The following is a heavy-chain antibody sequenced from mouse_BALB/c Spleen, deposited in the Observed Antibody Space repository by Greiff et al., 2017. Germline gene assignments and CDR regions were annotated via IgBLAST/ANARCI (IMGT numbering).Heavy chain of an antibody. V-gene: IGHV5-6-3*01. CDR1: GFTFSSYG. D-gene: IGHD1-1*01. J-gene: IGHJ3*01. Sequence: EVMLVESGGGLVQPGGSLKLSCAASGFTFSSYGMSWVRQTPDKRLELVATINSNGGSTYYPDSVKGRFTISRDNAKNTLYLQMSSLKSEDTAMYYCARDLSFITFAYGGQGTLVTVSA. CDR2: INSNGGST. CDR3: ARDLSFITFAY.